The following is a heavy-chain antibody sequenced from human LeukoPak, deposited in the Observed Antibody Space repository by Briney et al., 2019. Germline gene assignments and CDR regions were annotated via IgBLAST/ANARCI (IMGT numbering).Heavy chain of an antibody. CDR2: ISGMGRGGIT. Sequence: GGSLRLSCAASGFHFGSYAMSWVRQSPGKGLEWVSAISGMGRGGITHYAASGKGRVTNSRVNAENIVYVQMNSLRAEDTAVYYCVKLAGDLIIADTRRHDDWGQGTLVTVSS. V-gene: IGHV3-23*01. J-gene: IGHJ4*02. CDR1: GFHFGSYA. CDR3: VKLAGDLIIADTRRHDD. D-gene: IGHD7-27*01.